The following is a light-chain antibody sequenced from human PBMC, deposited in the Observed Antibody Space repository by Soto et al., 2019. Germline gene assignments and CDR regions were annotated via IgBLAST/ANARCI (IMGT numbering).Light chain of an antibody. J-gene: IGKJ4*01. CDR2: DAS. V-gene: IGKV3-11*01. Sequence: EIVLTQSPATLSLSPGERATLSCRASQSVSSYLAWYQQKPGQAPRLLIYDASNRATGIPARFSGSGSRTDFTLTISSLEPEDFGVYYCQQRSNWLTFGGGTKVEIK. CDR1: QSVSSY. CDR3: QQRSNWLT.